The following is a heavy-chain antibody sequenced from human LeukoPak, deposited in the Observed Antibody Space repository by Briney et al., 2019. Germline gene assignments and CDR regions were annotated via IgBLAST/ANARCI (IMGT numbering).Heavy chain of an antibody. CDR3: ARDQGYSYGYGNFDY. CDR2: IIPIFGTA. CDR1: GGPYSSYA. Sequence: GSSVKVSCKASGGPYSSYAISWVRQAPGQGLEWMGGIIPIFGTANYAQKFQGRVTITTDESTSTAYMELSSLRSEDTAVYYCARDQGYSYGYGNFDYWGQGTLVTVSS. D-gene: IGHD5-18*01. V-gene: IGHV1-69*05. J-gene: IGHJ4*02.